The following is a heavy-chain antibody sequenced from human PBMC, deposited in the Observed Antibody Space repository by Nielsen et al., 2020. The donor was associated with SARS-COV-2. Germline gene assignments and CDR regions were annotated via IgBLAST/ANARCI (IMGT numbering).Heavy chain of an antibody. D-gene: IGHD2-15*01. J-gene: IGHJ6*02. CDR3: ARDSFPHTLRGGPYYYRMDV. V-gene: IGHV4-31*02. Sequence: RQAPGKGLEWIGHIYYSGSTYYNPSLKSRVTISVDTSKNQFSLKLSSVTAADTAVYYCARDSFPHTLRGGPYYYRMDVWGQGTTVTVSS. CDR2: IYYSGST.